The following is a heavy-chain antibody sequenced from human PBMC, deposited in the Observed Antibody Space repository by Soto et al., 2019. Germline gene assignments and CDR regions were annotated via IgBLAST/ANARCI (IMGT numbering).Heavy chain of an antibody. CDR2: ISYDGSNK. CDR1: GFTFSSYA. D-gene: IGHD5-12*01. J-gene: IGHJ4*02. Sequence: QVQLVESGGGVVQPGRSLRLSCAASGFTFSSYAMHWVRQAPGKGLEWVAAISYDGSNKYYADSVKGRFTISRDNSKNTLYLQMNSLRAEDTAVYYCARDGVDIVATIQLDYWGQGTLVTVSS. CDR3: ARDGVDIVATIQLDY. V-gene: IGHV3-30-3*01.